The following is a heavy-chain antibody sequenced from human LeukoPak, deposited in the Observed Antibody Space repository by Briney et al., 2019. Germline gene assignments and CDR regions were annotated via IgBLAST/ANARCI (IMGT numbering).Heavy chain of an antibody. CDR2: ISYDGRNK. D-gene: IGHD6-13*01. CDR3: ARGLPGGFVGFSSSWYPLDY. Sequence: GGSLRLSCAASGFPFSTYGMHWVRQAPGKGLEWVSVISYDGRNKHYADSVKGRFTISRDNSKNTLFLQMNSLRAEDTAVYYCARGLPGGFVGFSSSWYPLDYWGQGALATVSS. J-gene: IGHJ4*02. CDR1: GFPFSTYG. V-gene: IGHV3-30*03.